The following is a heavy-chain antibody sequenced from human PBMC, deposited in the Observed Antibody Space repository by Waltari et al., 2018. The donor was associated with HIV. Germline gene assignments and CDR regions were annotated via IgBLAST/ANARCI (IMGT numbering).Heavy chain of an antibody. Sequence: QVQLQESGPGLVKPSETLSLTCTVSGGSVSSGSYYWSWIRQPPGKGLEWIEYIYYRERTNDNPSVKSRVTISGDPAKNQFSLKLGSVTAADTAVYYCYCHVVPAAIWAGGGPHYYYYGMDVWGQGTTVTVSS. CDR2: IYYRERT. V-gene: IGHV4-61*01. D-gene: IGHD2-2*02. J-gene: IGHJ6*02. CDR1: GGSVSSGSYY. CDR3: YCHVVPAAIWAGGGPHYYYYGMDV.